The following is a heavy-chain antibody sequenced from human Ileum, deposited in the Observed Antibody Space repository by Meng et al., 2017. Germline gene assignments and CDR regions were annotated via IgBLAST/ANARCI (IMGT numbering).Heavy chain of an antibody. J-gene: IGHJ4*02. CDR2: TGTYNSNR. CDR3: ARGRHCSSTTCYLSDS. CDR1: GYSFTNYG. Sequence: QVHLVQSGPEVRKPGASVKVSCQASGYSFTNYGINWVRQAPGKGLEWMGWTGTYNSNRNYAQSLQGRVTMTTDTSTTTAYMELRSLTFDDTAVYYCARGRHCSSTTCYLSDSWGQGTLVTVSS. D-gene: IGHD2-2*01. V-gene: IGHV1-18*01.